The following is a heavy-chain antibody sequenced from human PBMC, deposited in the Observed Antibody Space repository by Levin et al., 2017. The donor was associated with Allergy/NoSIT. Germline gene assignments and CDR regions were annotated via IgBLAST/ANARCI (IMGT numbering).Heavy chain of an antibody. CDR2: IYYSGST. Sequence: SQTLSLTCTVSGGSISSSSYQWGWIRQPPGTGLEWIGNIYYSGSTSYKPSLKNRVTISIDTSKNQLFLKLTSVTAAETAVYYCARVLSAISATGPEYLGQGILVTVSS. D-gene: IGHD6-13*01. J-gene: IGHJ4*02. V-gene: IGHV4-39*07. CDR3: ARVLSAISATGPEY. CDR1: GGSISSSSYQ.